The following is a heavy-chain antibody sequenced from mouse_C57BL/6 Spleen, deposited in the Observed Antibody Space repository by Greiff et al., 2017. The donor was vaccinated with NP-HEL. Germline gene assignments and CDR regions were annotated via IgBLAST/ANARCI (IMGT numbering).Heavy chain of an antibody. CDR1: GFTFSDYG. Sequence: EVKLMESGGGLVKPGGSLKLSCAASGFTFSDYGMHWVRQAPEKGLEWVAYISSGSSNIYYADPVKGRFTLSRDKAKNTQFLQMTSVRSENTAMYYCARALGLYAMDYWGQGTSVTVSS. D-gene: IGHD4-1*01. V-gene: IGHV5-17*01. J-gene: IGHJ4*01. CDR2: ISSGSSNI. CDR3: ARALGLYAMDY.